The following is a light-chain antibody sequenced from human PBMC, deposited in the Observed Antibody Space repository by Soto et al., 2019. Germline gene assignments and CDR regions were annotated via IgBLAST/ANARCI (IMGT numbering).Light chain of an antibody. CDR1: QSISSY. V-gene: IGKV1-39*01. J-gene: IGKJ1*01. CDR3: QQSYNTPWT. Sequence: DIQMTQSPSSLSASVGDRVTITCRASQSISSYLHWYQQKPGKAPKLLIYAASSLQSGVPSRFSGSGSGTDFTLTISSLQPEDFATDYCQQSYNTPWTFGQGTKVEIK. CDR2: AAS.